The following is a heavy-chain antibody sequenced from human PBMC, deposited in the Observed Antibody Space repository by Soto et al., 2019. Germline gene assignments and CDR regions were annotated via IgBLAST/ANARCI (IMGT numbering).Heavy chain of an antibody. D-gene: IGHD6-13*01. V-gene: IGHV3-66*01. CDR3: ARDLRYSSSWYGMDV. CDR2: IYSGGST. CDR1: GCTVGTNY. Sequence: PGGSLRLSCAASGCTVGTNYMSWVRQAPGKGLEWVSVIYSGGSTYYADSVKGRFTISRDNSKNTLYLRMNSLRAEDTAVYYCARDLRYSSSWYGMDVWGQGTTVTVSS. J-gene: IGHJ6*02.